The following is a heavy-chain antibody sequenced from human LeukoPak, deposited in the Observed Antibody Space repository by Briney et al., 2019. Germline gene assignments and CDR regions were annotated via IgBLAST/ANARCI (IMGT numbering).Heavy chain of an antibody. Sequence: AGGSLRLSCAASGFTFSSYSMNWVRQAPGKGLEWVSSISSSSSYIYCADSVKGRFTISRDNAKNSLYLQMNSLRAEDTAVYYCARDGTYSSTSPFDYWGQGTLVTVSS. CDR3: ARDGTYSSTSPFDY. J-gene: IGHJ4*02. CDR2: ISSSSSYI. D-gene: IGHD6-6*01. CDR1: GFTFSSYS. V-gene: IGHV3-21*01.